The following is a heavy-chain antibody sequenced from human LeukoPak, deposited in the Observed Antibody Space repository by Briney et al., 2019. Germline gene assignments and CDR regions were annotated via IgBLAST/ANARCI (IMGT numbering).Heavy chain of an antibody. CDR1: GFTFSSYS. Sequence: GGSLRLSCAASGFTFSSYSMNWVRQAPGKGLEWVSYISSSSSTIYYADSVKGRFTISRDNAKNSLYLQMNSLRAEDTAVYYCARDHRIAVAGTGDYWGQGTLVTVSS. CDR3: ARDHRIAVAGTGDY. J-gene: IGHJ4*02. D-gene: IGHD6-19*01. V-gene: IGHV3-48*04. CDR2: ISSSSSTI.